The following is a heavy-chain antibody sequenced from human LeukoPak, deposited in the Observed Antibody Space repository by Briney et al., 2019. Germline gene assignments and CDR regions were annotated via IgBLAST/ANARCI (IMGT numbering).Heavy chain of an antibody. CDR2: INSDGSST. CDR1: GFTFSSYW. V-gene: IGHV3-74*01. J-gene: IGHJ4*02. Sequence: PGGSLRLSCAASGFTFSSYWMHWVRQAPGKGLVWVSRINSDGSSTTYADSVKGRFTISRDNAKNTLYLQMHSLRAEDTAVYYCARVLGYCSSTSCYPLGYWGQGARVTVSS. D-gene: IGHD2-2*01. CDR3: ARVLGYCSSTSCYPLGY.